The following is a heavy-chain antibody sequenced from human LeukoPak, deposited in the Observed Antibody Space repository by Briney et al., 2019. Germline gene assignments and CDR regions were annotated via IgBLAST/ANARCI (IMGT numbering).Heavy chain of an antibody. V-gene: IGHV4-31*03. CDR2: IYYSGST. CDR1: GGSISSGGYY. D-gene: IGHD3-3*01. CDR3: AREAQYDFWSGYLDY. Sequence: SQTPSLTCTVSGGSISSGGYYWSWIRQHPGKGLEWIGYIYYSGSTYYNPSLKSRVTISVDTSKNQFSLKLSSVTAADTAVYYCAREAQYDFWSGYLDYWGQGTLVTVSS. J-gene: IGHJ4*02.